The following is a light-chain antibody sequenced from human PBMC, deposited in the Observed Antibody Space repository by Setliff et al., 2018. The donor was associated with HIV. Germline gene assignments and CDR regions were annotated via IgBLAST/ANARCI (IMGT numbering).Light chain of an antibody. CDR2: DVN. CDR1: SSDIGSHNY. V-gene: IGLV2-14*03. Sequence: QSALTQPASVSGSLGQSITISCTGTSSDIGSHNYVSWYQQHPGKAPKLIIYDVNNRPSGVSNRFSGSKSGNTASLTISGLQAEDEADYYCSSCSSSSTLVFGGGTK. J-gene: IGLJ2*01. CDR3: SSCSSSSTLV.